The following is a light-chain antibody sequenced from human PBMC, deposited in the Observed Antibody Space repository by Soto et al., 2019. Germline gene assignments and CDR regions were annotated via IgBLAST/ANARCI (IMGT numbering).Light chain of an antibody. Sequence: DIVLTQSPGTLSLSPGERATLSCRASQSVTANYLAWYQQKPGQAPRLLIYGASTRATGIPDRFSGSGSGTDFTLTISNLDPEDFAVYYCHQYGVSSGTFGQGTNLEIK. J-gene: IGKJ2*01. CDR1: QSVTANY. V-gene: IGKV3-20*01. CDR3: HQYGVSSGT. CDR2: GAS.